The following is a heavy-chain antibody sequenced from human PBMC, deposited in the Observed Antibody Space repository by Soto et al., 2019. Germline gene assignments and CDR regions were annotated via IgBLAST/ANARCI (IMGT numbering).Heavy chain of an antibody. D-gene: IGHD3-9*01. CDR3: ARLTGDYFDN. V-gene: IGHV3-7*01. Sequence: DVQLVESGGGLVQPGGSLRLSCEASGFMFTTYWMTWVRQAPGKGLEWLANIKPDGSETHYLDSVKGRFAILRDNAKNSIYLHLSSLRAEDTAVYYCARLTGDYFDNWGQGTLVTVSS. CDR2: IKPDGSET. CDR1: GFMFTTYW. J-gene: IGHJ4*02.